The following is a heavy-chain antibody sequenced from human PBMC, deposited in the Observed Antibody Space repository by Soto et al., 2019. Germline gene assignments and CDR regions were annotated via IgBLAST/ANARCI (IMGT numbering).Heavy chain of an antibody. CDR2: ISSSSSYK. CDR3: AGAQKVVSSSLPGNYYYYYMDV. J-gene: IGHJ6*03. D-gene: IGHD6-6*01. Sequence: GGSLRLSCAASGFTFSSYSMNWVRQAPGKGLEWVSSISSSSSYKYYADSVKGRFTISRDNAKNSLYLKMNSLRAEDTAGYYCAGAQKVVSSSLPGNYYYYYMDVWGKGTTVTVSS. V-gene: IGHV3-21*01. CDR1: GFTFSSYS.